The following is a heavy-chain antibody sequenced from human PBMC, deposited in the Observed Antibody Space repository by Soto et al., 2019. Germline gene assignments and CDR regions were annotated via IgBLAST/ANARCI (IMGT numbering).Heavy chain of an antibody. D-gene: IGHD2-15*01. CDR1: GGTFSGYD. Sequence: PSETLSLTCAVDGGTFSGYDWSWIRQPPGKGLEWIGEINHSGSTNYNPSLKSRVAISVDTSKNQFSLKLSSVTAADTAVYYCARTLVVGLPYGMDVWGQGTTVTVSS. V-gene: IGHV4-34*01. J-gene: IGHJ6*02. CDR2: INHSGST. CDR3: ARTLVVGLPYGMDV.